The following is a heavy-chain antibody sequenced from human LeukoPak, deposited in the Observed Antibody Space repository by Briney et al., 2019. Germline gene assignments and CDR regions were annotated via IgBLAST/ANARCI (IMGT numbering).Heavy chain of an antibody. V-gene: IGHV4-34*01. CDR3: ARESSDAFDI. CDR2: INHSGST. Sequence: SETLSLTCAVYGGSFSGYYWSWIRQPPGKGLEWIGEINHSGSTNYNPSLKSRVTISVDTSKNQFSLKLSSVTAADTAVYYCARESSDAFDIWGQGTMVTVSS. CDR1: GGSFSGYY. D-gene: IGHD2-2*01. J-gene: IGHJ3*02.